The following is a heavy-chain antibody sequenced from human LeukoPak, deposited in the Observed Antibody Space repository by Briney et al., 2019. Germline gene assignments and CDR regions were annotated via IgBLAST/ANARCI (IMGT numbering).Heavy chain of an antibody. D-gene: IGHD6-19*01. J-gene: IGHJ4*02. Sequence: ASVKVSCKASGYTFTGYYMHWVRQAPGQGLEWMGWINPNSGGTNYAQKFQGRVTMTRDTSISTAYMELSRLRSDDTAVYYCASRVGYSSGWYFVDYWGQGTLVTVSS. CDR3: ASRVGYSSGWYFVDY. V-gene: IGHV1-2*02. CDR2: INPNSGGT. CDR1: GYTFTGYY.